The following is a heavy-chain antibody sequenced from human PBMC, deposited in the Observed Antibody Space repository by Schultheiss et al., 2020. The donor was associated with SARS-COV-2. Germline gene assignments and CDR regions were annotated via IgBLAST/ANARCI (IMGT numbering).Heavy chain of an antibody. CDR1: GYTFTGYY. V-gene: IGHV1-2*02. CDR3: ARDHPLSRRDGYNYVGDFDY. D-gene: IGHD5-24*01. CDR2: INPNSGGT. Sequence: ASVKVSCKASGYTFTGYYIHWVRQAPGQGLEWMGWINPNSGGTNYAQKFQGRVTMTTDTSTSTAYMELRSLRSDDTAVYYCARDHPLSRRDGYNYVGDFDYWGQGTLVTVSS. J-gene: IGHJ4*02.